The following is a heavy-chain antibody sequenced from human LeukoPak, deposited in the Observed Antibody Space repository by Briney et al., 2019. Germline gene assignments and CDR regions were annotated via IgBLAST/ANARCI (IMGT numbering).Heavy chain of an antibody. Sequence: GGSLRLSCAASGFTVSSNYMSWVRQAPGKGLEWVSVIYSGGSTYYADSVKGRFTISRDNSKNTLYLQMNSLRAEDTAVYYCARDRGYSYGFDAFDIWGQGTMVAVSS. V-gene: IGHV3-66*02. CDR3: ARDRGYSYGFDAFDI. CDR1: GFTVSSNY. D-gene: IGHD5-18*01. J-gene: IGHJ3*02. CDR2: IYSGGST.